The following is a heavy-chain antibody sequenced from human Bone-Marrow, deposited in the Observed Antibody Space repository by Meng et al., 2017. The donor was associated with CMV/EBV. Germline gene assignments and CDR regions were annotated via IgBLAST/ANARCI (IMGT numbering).Heavy chain of an antibody. D-gene: IGHD1-26*01. CDR1: GFSLRTYP. CDR3: GKVGYSGSSHYSDY. J-gene: IGHJ4*02. V-gene: IGHV3-64*02. Sequence: GGSLRLSCAASGFSLRTYPVHWVRQAPGKGLEYVSSISSDGRSTNYADSMRGRFTSSRDNSKNTVDLQMGSLRADDTAVYYCGKVGYSGSSHYSDYWGQGTLVTVSS. CDR2: ISSDGRST.